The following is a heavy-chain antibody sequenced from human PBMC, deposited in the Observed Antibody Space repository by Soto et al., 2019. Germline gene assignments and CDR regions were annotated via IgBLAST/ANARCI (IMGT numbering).Heavy chain of an antibody. CDR1: GYSFTSYW. V-gene: IGHV5-10-1*01. D-gene: IGHD2-2*01. Sequence: PGESLKISCKGSGYSFTSYWISWVRQMPGKGLEWMGRIDPSDSYTNYSPSFQGHVTISADKSISTAYLQWSSLKASDTAMYYCARQRTDCSSTSCYNWFDPWGQGTLVTV. CDR3: ARQRTDCSSTSCYNWFDP. CDR2: IDPSDSYT. J-gene: IGHJ5*02.